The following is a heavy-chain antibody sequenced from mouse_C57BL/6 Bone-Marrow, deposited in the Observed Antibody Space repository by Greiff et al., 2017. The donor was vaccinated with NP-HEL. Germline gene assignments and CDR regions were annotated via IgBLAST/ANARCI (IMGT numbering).Heavy chain of an antibody. D-gene: IGHD2-2*01. CDR3: ARSAYGYDGYYFDY. CDR1: GYTFTSYG. J-gene: IGHJ2*01. CDR2: IYPRSGNT. Sequence: VQLQESGAELARPGASVKLSCKASGYTFTSYGISWVKQRTGQGLEWIGEIYPRSGNTYYNEKFKGKATLTADKSSSTAYMELRSLTSEDSAVYFCARSAYGYDGYYFDYWGQGTTLTVSS. V-gene: IGHV1-81*01.